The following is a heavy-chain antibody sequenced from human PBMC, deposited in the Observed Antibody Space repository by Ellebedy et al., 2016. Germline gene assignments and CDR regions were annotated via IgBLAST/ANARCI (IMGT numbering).Heavy chain of an antibody. CDR2: INPNSGGT. CDR1: GYTFTGYY. D-gene: IGHD3-22*01. CDR3: ASNYYDSSGYYFRDY. J-gene: IGHJ4*02. Sequence: ASVKVSCKASGYTFTGYYMHWVRQAPGQGLEWMGWINPNSGGTNYAQKFQGRVTLTRDTSFSAAYMELTRLRSDDTAVYYCASNYYDSSGYYFRDYWGQGTLVTVSS. V-gene: IGHV1-2*02.